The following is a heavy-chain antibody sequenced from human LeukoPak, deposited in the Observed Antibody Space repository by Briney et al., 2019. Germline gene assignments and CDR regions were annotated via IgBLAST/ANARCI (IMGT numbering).Heavy chain of an antibody. CDR3: ARAFTYYSSGYLDAFDI. CDR1: GGSFSGYY. D-gene: IGHD3-22*01. CDR2: INHSGST. J-gene: IGHJ3*02. Sequence: SETLSLTCAVYGGSFSGYYWSWIRQPPGKGLEWIGEINHSGSTNYNPSLKSRVTISVDTSKNQFSLKLSSVTAADTAVYYCARAFTYYSSGYLDAFDIWGQGTMVTVSS. V-gene: IGHV4-34*01.